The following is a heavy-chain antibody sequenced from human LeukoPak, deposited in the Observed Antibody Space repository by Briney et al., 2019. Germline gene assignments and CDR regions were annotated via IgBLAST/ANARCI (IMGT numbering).Heavy chain of an antibody. D-gene: IGHD5-18*01. CDR2: IGVSGGST. CDR1: GFTFSSYA. V-gene: IGHV3-23*01. J-gene: IGHJ4*02. CDR3: ARVAEIQLWLRSAFDY. Sequence: GGSLRLSCAASGFTFSSYAMSWVRQAPGKGLEWVSNIGVSGGSTFYADSVRGRFTISRDNAKNSLYLQMNSLRDEDTAVYYCARVAEIQLWLRSAFDYWGQGTLVTVSS.